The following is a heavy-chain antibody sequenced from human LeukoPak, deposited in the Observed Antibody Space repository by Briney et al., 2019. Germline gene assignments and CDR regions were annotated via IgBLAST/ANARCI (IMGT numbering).Heavy chain of an antibody. CDR3: ASPEGGYSYGYVY. Sequence: ASVKVSCKASGGTFSSYAISWVRQAPEQGLEWMGGIIPIFGTANYAQKFQGRVTITADESTSTAYMELSSLRSEDTAVYYCASPEGGYSYGYVYWGQGTLVTVSS. J-gene: IGHJ4*02. CDR2: IIPIFGTA. V-gene: IGHV1-69*13. CDR1: GGTFSSYA. D-gene: IGHD5-18*01.